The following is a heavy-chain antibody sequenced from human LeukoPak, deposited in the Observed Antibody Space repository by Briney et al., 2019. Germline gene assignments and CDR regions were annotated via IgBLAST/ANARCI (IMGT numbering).Heavy chain of an antibody. J-gene: IGHJ4*02. CDR3: DY. V-gene: IGHV3-21*06. CDR2: ISSSDSK. D-gene: IGHD5-18*01. Sequence: GGSLGLSCAASGFTFSRYSMNWVRRAPGKGLEWVSSISSSDSKYYVDSVKGRFTISRDNAKNSLYLQIYCAREGYSYGHAVDYWGQGTLVTVSS. CDR1: GFTFSRYS.